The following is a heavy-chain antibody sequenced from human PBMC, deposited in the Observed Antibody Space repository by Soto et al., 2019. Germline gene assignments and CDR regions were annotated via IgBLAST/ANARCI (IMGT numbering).Heavy chain of an antibody. V-gene: IGHV1-18*01. CDR2: ISAYNGNT. CDR1: GYTFTSYG. D-gene: IGHD3-10*01. J-gene: IGHJ6*02. Sequence: GASVKVSCKASGYTFTSYGISWVRQAPGQGLEWMGWISAYNGNTNYAQKLQGRVTMTTDTSTSTAYMELRSLRSDDTAVYYCARDQLYGSGSYSYYYYYGMDVWGQGTTVTVSS. CDR3: ARDQLYGSGSYSYYYYYGMDV.